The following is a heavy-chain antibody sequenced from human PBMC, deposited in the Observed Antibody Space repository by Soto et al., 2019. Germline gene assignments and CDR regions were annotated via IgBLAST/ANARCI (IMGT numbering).Heavy chain of an antibody. V-gene: IGHV3-30-3*01. CDR2: ISNDGGKK. CDR3: ARSIAVAGLDY. Sequence: PGGSLRLSCAASGFIFSTYAMHWVRQAPGKGLEWVAVISNDGGKKYFGDSVKGRFTISRDNSKNTVYLQMNSLRDEDTAVYHCARSIAVAGLDYWGQGTQVTVSS. J-gene: IGHJ4*02. CDR1: GFIFSTYA. D-gene: IGHD6-19*01.